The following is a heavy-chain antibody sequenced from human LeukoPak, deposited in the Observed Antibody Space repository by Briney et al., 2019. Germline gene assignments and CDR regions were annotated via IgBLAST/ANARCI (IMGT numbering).Heavy chain of an antibody. CDR3: AKDVRPYDRTTIDY. J-gene: IGHJ4*02. V-gene: IGHV3-23*01. Sequence: GGSLRLSCAASGFTFSIYAMSWVRQAPGKGLEWVSGTSGSGGTSYYADSVKGRFTISRDNSKNTVYLQVNSLRAEDTALYYCAKDVRPYDRTTIDYWGQGTLVTVSS. D-gene: IGHD3-22*01. CDR2: TSGSGGTS. CDR1: GFTFSIYA.